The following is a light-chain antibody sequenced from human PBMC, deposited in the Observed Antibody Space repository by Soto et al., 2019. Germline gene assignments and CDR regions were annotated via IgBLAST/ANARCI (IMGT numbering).Light chain of an antibody. CDR3: SSYTSSSTLWV. CDR2: DVS. CDR1: SSDVGGYNY. V-gene: IGLV2-14*01. J-gene: IGLJ1*01. Sequence: QSVLTQPASVSGSPGQSITISCTGTSSDVGGYNYVSWYQQHPSKAPKLMIYDVSNRPSGVSNRFSGSKSGNTSSLTISGLQAEDEADYYCSSYTSSSTLWVFGTGTKVTVL.